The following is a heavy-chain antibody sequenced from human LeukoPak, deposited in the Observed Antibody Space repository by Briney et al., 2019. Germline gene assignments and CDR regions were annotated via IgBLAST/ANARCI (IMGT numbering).Heavy chain of an antibody. V-gene: IGHV4-34*01. CDR1: GGSFSGYY. Sequence: PSETLSLTCAVYGGSFSGYYWGWIRQPPGKGLEWIGEINHSGSTNYNPSLKSRVTISVDTSKNQFSLKLSSVTAADTAVYYCAREPGDYSKNYYDYWGQGTLVTVSS. J-gene: IGHJ4*02. D-gene: IGHD4-11*01. CDR2: INHSGST. CDR3: AREPGDYSKNYYDY.